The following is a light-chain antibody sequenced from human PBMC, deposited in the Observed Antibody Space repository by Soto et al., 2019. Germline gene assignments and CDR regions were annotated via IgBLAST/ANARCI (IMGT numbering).Light chain of an antibody. CDR2: DVS. Sequence: QSALTQPASVSGSPEQSITISCTGTSSDVGGYNYVSWYQQHPGKATKLMIYDVSNRPSGVSNRFSGSKSGNTASLTISGLQAEDEADYYCSSYTSSSTLVVFGTGTKLTVL. CDR1: SSDVGGYNY. J-gene: IGLJ1*01. V-gene: IGLV2-14*01. CDR3: SSYTSSSTLVV.